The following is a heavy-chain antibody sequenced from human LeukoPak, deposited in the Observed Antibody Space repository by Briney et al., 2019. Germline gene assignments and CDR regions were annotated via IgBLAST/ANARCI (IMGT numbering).Heavy chain of an antibody. CDR3: ARGRIQLWLRRGVYFDY. Sequence: SETLSLTWAVYGGSFSGYYWSWIRQPPGKGLEWMGEINHSGSTNYNPSLKSRVTISVDTSKNQFSLKLSSVTAADTAVYYCARGRIQLWLRRGVYFDYWGQGTLVTVSS. V-gene: IGHV4-34*01. CDR2: INHSGST. CDR1: GGSFSGYY. D-gene: IGHD5-18*01. J-gene: IGHJ4*02.